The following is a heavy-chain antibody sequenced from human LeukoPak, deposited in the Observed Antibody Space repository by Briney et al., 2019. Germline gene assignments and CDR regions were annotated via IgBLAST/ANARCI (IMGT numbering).Heavy chain of an antibody. J-gene: IGHJ4*02. CDR1: GFTFDDYG. D-gene: IGHD3-3*01. CDR3: AKGTTIFGVVTYDY. Sequence: GGSLRLSCAASGFTFDDYGMSWVRQAPGKGLEWVSAISGSGGSTYYADSVKGRFTISRDNSKNTLYLQMNSLRAEDTAVYYCAKGTTIFGVVTYDYWGQGTLVTVSS. V-gene: IGHV3-23*01. CDR2: ISGSGGST.